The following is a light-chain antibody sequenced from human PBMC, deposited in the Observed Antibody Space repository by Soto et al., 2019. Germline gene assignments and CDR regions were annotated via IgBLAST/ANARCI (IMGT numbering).Light chain of an antibody. CDR1: SSHVGSYNS. CDR2: DVS. V-gene: IGLV2-14*03. CDR3: SSFTSSSSYV. J-gene: IGLJ1*01. Sequence: QSALAQPASVSVAPGQSIAISCSRTSSHVGSYNSVSWYQQYPGKAPTLMIHDVSDRPSGVSNRFSGSKSGNTASLTISGLQAEDEADYYCSSFTSSSSYVVGSGTKVTVL.